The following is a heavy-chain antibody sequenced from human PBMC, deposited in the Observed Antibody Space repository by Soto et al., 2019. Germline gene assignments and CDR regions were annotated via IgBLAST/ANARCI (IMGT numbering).Heavy chain of an antibody. CDR3: VTGQYCDY. CDR2: IKSKPDGGTT. V-gene: IGHV3-15*01. Sequence: GGSLRLSCIGSGFTFSNAWINWVRQAPGKGLEWVGRIKSKPDGGTTDYAAPVKGRFTISRDDSRNSVYLQMNSLKTEDTALYYCVTGQYCDYWGQGTLVTVSS. CDR1: GFTFSNAW. J-gene: IGHJ4*02.